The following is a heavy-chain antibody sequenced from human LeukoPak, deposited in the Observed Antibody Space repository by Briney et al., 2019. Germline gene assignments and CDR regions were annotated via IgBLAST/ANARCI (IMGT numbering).Heavy chain of an antibody. Sequence: ASVKVSCKASGYTFTNYHIAWVRQAPGQGREWMGWVSTNDGNTVYARRLQGRVTMTTDTSTSVAYMELRSLTSDDTAVYYCTRAPPGMTMMTDYWGQGTLVTVSS. CDR1: GYTFTNYH. D-gene: IGHD3-22*01. CDR3: TRAPPGMTMMTDY. J-gene: IGHJ4*02. CDR2: VSTNDGNT. V-gene: IGHV1-18*01.